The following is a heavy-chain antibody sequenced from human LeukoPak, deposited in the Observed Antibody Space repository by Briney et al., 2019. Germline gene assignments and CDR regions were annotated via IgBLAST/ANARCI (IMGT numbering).Heavy chain of an antibody. Sequence: SETLSLTCTVSGGSISSGSYYWAWIRRPPEKGLEWIGGVYDFGNAYHNPSLKSRVTISVDTSKNQFFLKLTSVTAADTAVYYCARDLVGAETGFDPWGQGTLVTVSS. J-gene: IGHJ5*02. D-gene: IGHD2-15*01. CDR2: VYDFGNA. CDR1: GGSISSGSYY. CDR3: ARDLVGAETGFDP. V-gene: IGHV4-39*07.